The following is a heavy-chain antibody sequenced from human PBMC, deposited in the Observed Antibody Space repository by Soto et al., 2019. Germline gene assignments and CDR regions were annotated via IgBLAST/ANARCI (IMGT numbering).Heavy chain of an antibody. CDR2: ISYDGSNK. V-gene: IGHV3-30*18. Sequence: GGSLRLSCAASGFTFSSYGMHWVRQAPGKGLEWVAVISYDGSNKYYADSVKGRFTISRDNSKNTLYLQMNSLRAEDTAVYYCAKVGRIAAAVDWFDPWGQGTLVTVSS. CDR3: AKVGRIAAAVDWFDP. CDR1: GFTFSSYG. D-gene: IGHD6-13*01. J-gene: IGHJ5*02.